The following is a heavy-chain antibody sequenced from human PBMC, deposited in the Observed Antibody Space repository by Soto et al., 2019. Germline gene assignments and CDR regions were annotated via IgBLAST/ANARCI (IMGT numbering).Heavy chain of an antibody. J-gene: IGHJ3*02. V-gene: IGHV1-8*01. CDR3: AGRRGYAFDI. Sequence: QVQLVQSGAEVKKPGASVKVSCKASGYTFTSYDISWVRQATGQGLEWVGWMNPNSGNTGYAQKFQGRVTMTRNTCISTDYMKLSSMISEDTDVYYCAGRRGYAFDIWGQGTMVTVSS. CDR1: GYTFTSYD. CDR2: MNPNSGNT.